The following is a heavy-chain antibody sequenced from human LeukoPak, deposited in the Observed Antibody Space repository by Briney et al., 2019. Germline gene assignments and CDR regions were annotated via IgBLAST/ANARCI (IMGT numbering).Heavy chain of an antibody. D-gene: IGHD5-12*01. CDR1: GGSFSGYY. Sequence: PSETLSLTCAVYGGSFSGYYWSWIRQPPGKGLEWIGEINHSGSTNYNPSLKSRVTISVDTSKNQFSLKLSSVTAADTAVYYCARGVYSGYDLRYYYYYYGMDVWGQGTTVTVSS. V-gene: IGHV4-34*01. CDR3: ARGVYSGYDLRYYYYYYGMDV. CDR2: INHSGST. J-gene: IGHJ6*02.